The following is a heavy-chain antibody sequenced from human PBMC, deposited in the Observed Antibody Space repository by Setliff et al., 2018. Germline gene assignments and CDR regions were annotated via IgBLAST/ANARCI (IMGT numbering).Heavy chain of an antibody. V-gene: IGHV1-18*01. Sequence: ASVKVSCKASGYTFTGYGISWVRQAPGQGLEWMGWISAYNGNANYAQKLQGRLTMTTDTSTSTAYMELRSLRSDDTAVYYCARSRGPRVVLAADFDFWGQGTLVTVSS. CDR1: GYTFTGYG. CDR3: ARSRGPRVVLAADFDF. J-gene: IGHJ4*02. CDR2: ISAYNGNA. D-gene: IGHD3-16*01.